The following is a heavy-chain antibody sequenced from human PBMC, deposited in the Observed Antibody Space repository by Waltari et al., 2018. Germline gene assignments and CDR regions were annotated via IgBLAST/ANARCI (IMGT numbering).Heavy chain of an antibody. CDR3: AKRYSSGWYRLDYFDY. CDR2: ISGSGGRT. Sequence: EVQLLESGGGLVQPGGSLSLSCAASGFTFSSYSMTWVRQAPGKGLEWVSAISGSGGRTYYADSVKGRFTISRDNSKNTLYLQMNSLRAEDTAVYYCAKRYSSGWYRLDYFDYWGQGTLVTVSS. J-gene: IGHJ4*02. D-gene: IGHD6-19*01. CDR1: GFTFSSYS. V-gene: IGHV3-23*01.